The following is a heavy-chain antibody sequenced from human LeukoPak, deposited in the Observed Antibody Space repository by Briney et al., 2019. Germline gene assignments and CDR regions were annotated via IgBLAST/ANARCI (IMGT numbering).Heavy chain of an antibody. CDR3: ARRDCSSTSCYEDY. CDR2: IYYSGST. CDR1: GGSISSYY. V-gene: IGHV4-59*08. Sequence: PSETLSLTCTVSGGSISSYYWSWIRQPPGKGLEWIGYIYYSGSTNYNPSLKSRVTISVDTSKNQFSLKLSSVTAADTAVYYCARRDCSSTSCYEDYWGQGTLVTVSS. J-gene: IGHJ4*02. D-gene: IGHD2-2*01.